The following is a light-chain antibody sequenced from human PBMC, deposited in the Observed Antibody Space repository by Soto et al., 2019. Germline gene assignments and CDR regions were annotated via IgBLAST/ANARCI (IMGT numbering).Light chain of an antibody. V-gene: IGKV3-15*01. CDR1: QSVNNN. CDR2: GAS. CDR3: QQYDNWPRT. J-gene: IGKJ1*01. Sequence: EIVMTQSPATLSVSPGERATLSCRASQSVNNNLVWYQQRPGQAPRVLIYGASTRAAGIPARFSGSGSGTEFTLTISSLQSEDFAIYYCQQYDNWPRTFGQGTKVDIK.